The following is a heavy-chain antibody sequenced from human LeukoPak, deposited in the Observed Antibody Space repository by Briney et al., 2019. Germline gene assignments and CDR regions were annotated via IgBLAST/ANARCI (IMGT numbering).Heavy chain of an antibody. CDR1: GFTFSGYW. J-gene: IGHJ4*02. CDR2: IKRDGSDK. V-gene: IGHV3-7*01. Sequence: GGSLRLSCAASGFTFSGYWMSWVRQARGEGLEWGANIKRDGSDKFYVDSVKGRFTISRDNARNSLYLQMNSLRAEDTAVYYCARDRGYDYVWGTHVSYFFDYWGQGTLVTVSS. CDR3: ARDRGYDYVWGTHVSYFFDY. D-gene: IGHD3-16*01.